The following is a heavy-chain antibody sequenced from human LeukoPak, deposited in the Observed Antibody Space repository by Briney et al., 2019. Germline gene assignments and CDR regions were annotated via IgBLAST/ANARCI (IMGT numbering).Heavy chain of an antibody. CDR3: AKIRKRWLQRYYFDY. V-gene: IGHV3-30*18. J-gene: IGHJ4*02. D-gene: IGHD5-24*01. CDR2: ISYDGSNK. CDR1: GFTFSSYG. Sequence: GGSLTLSCAASGFTFSSYGMHWVRQAPGKGLAWVAVISYDGSNKYYADSVKGRFTISRDNSKNTLYLQMNSLRAEDTAVYCCAKIRKRWLQRYYFDYWGQGTLVTVSS.